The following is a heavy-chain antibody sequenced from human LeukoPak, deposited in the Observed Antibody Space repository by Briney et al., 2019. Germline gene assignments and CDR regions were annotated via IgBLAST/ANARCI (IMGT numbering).Heavy chain of an antibody. CDR3: AKGLDRHYDILTGYYNPFDY. D-gene: IGHD3-9*01. CDR2: ISGSGGST. J-gene: IGHJ4*02. Sequence: GGSLRLSCAASGFTFSSYAMSWVRQAPGTGLEWVSAISGSGGSTYYADSVKGRFTISRDNSKNTLYLQMNSLRAEDTAVYYCAKGLDRHYDILTGYYNPFDYWGQGTLVTVSS. CDR1: GFTFSSYA. V-gene: IGHV3-23*01.